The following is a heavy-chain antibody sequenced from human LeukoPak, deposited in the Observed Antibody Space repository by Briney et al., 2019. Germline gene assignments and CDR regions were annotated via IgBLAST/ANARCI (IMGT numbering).Heavy chain of an antibody. V-gene: IGHV1-69*05. J-gene: IGHJ6*02. CDR1: GGTFSSYA. Sequence: SVKVSCKASGGTFSSYAISWVRQAPGQGLEWMGGIIPIFGTANYAQKFQGRVTITTDESTSTAYMELSSLRSEDTAVYYCARHDGSLGFGDYGMDVWGQGTTVTVSS. CDR2: IIPIFGTA. D-gene: IGHD3-10*01. CDR3: ARHDGSLGFGDYGMDV.